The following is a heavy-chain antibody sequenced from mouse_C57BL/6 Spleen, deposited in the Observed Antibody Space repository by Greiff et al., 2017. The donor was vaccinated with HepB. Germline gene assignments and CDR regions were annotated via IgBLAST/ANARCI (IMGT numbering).Heavy chain of an antibody. CDR3: TSRVYYSNRNWFAY. Sequence: QVHVKQSGAELVRPGASVTLSCKASGYTFTDYEMHWVKQTPVHGLEWIGAIDPETGGTAYNQKFKGKAILTADKSSSTAYMELRSLTSEDSAVYYGTSRVYYSNRNWFAYWGQGTLVTVSA. CDR2: IDPETGGT. J-gene: IGHJ3*01. V-gene: IGHV1-15*01. D-gene: IGHD2-5*01. CDR1: GYTFTDYE.